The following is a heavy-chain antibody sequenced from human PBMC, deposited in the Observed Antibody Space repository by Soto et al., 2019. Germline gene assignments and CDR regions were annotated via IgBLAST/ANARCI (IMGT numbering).Heavy chain of an antibody. V-gene: IGHV1-8*01. CDR3: ARDRVEVDCSGGSCYHLDY. CDR2: MNPKSGNT. Sequence: ASVKVSCKASGYSFSSDVNWVRQATGQGLEYMGWMNPKSGNTAYAQKFQGRVTLTRDTSINTAYMELRNLRSEDTAVYYCARDRVEVDCSGGSCYHLDYWGQGTQVTVSS. CDR1: GYSFSSDV. D-gene: IGHD2-15*01. J-gene: IGHJ4*02.